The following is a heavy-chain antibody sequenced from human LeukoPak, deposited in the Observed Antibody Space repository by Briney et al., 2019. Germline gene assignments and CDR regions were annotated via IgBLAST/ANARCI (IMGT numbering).Heavy chain of an antibody. J-gene: IGHJ6*04. CDR1: GFTFSSYA. CDR3: ARDLDDFWSGNPLSHEDV. Sequence: GRSLRLSCAASGFTFSSYAMHWVRQAPGKGLEWVAVISYDGSNKYYADSVKGRFTISRDNSKNTLYLQMNSLRAEDTAVYYCARDLDDFWSGNPLSHEDVWGKGTTVTVSS. V-gene: IGHV3-30-3*01. CDR2: ISYDGSNK. D-gene: IGHD3-3*01.